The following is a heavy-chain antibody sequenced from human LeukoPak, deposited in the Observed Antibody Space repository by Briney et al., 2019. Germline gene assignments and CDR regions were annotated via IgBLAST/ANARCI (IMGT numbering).Heavy chain of an antibody. D-gene: IGHD3-3*01. V-gene: IGHV3-30-3*01. Sequence: PGGSLRLSCAASGFTFSSYAMHWVRQAPGKGLEWVAVISYDGSNKYYADSVKGRFTISRDNSKNTLYLQRNSLRAEDTAVYYCARERGITIFGVVTTGSGYYGMDVWGQGTTVTVSS. CDR3: ARERGITIFGVVTTGSGYYGMDV. CDR2: ISYDGSNK. CDR1: GFTFSSYA. J-gene: IGHJ6*02.